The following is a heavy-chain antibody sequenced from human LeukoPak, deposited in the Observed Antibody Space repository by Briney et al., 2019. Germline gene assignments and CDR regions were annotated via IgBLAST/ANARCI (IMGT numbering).Heavy chain of an antibody. CDR1: DDSISDYY. CDR3: AIALVGATENWFDP. Sequence: SETLSLTCTVSDDSISDYYWSWIRQPPGKGLEWIGSIYHSGSTYYNPSLKSRVTISVDTSKNQFSLKLSSVTAADTAVYYCAIALVGATENWFDPWGQGTLVTVSS. V-gene: IGHV4-38-2*02. CDR2: IYHSGST. J-gene: IGHJ5*02. D-gene: IGHD1-26*01.